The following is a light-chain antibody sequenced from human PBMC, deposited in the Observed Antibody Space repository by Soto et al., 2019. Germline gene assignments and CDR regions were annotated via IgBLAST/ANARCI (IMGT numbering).Light chain of an antibody. CDR2: DAS. Sequence: EIVLTQSPPTLSLSPGESATLSCRASQSVSSYFSWYQQKPGQAPRLVIYDASNRATGIPPRFSGSGSGTDFTLTISSLETEDFAVYYCQQRINWPPMFTFGQGTKVDIK. CDR1: QSVSSY. V-gene: IGKV3-11*01. J-gene: IGKJ2*01. CDR3: QQRINWPPMFT.